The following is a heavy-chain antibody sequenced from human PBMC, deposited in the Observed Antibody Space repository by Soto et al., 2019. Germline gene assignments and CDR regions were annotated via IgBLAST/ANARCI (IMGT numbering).Heavy chain of an antibody. J-gene: IGHJ4*02. V-gene: IGHV1-69*01. D-gene: IGHD3-22*01. Sequence: VRQAPGQGLEWMGGIIPIFGTANYAQKFQGRVTITADESTSTAYMELSSLRSEDTAVYYCAREDYYDSSGYYCYWGQGTLVTVSS. CDR3: AREDYYDSSGYYCY. CDR2: IIPIFGTA.